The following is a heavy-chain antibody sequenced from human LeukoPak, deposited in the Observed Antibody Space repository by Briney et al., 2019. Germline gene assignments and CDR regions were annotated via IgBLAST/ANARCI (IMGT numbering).Heavy chain of an antibody. V-gene: IGHV1-18*01. J-gene: IGHJ4*02. Sequence: ASVKVSCKASGYTFTSYGISWVRQAPGQGLEWMGWISAYNGNTNYAQKLQGRVTMTTDTSTSTAYMELRSLRSDNTAVHYCARDLIRLGELSPLDYWGQGTLVTVSS. D-gene: IGHD3-16*02. CDR1: GYTFTSYG. CDR2: ISAYNGNT. CDR3: ARDLIRLGELSPLDY.